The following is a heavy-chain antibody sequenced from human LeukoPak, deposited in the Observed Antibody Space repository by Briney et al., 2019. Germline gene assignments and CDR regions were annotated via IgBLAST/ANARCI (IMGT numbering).Heavy chain of an antibody. CDR2: ISYDGSNK. V-gene: IGHV3-30*18. J-gene: IGHJ4*02. D-gene: IGHD1-26*01. CDR1: GFTFSSYG. CDR3: AKVGVRGATTSVSIDY. Sequence: PGRSLRLSCAASGFTFSSYGMHWVRQAPGKGLEWVAVISYDGSNKYYADSVKGGFTISRDNSKNTLYLQMNSLRAEDTAVYYCAKVGVRGATTSVSIDYWGQGTLVTVSS.